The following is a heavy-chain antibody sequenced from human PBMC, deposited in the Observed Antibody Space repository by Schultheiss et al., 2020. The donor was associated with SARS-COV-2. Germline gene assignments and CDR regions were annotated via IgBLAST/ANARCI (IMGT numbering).Heavy chain of an antibody. D-gene: IGHD6-13*01. CDR3: ARMIAATRYYYGMDV. CDR1: GFTFSNAW. J-gene: IGHJ6*02. V-gene: IGHV3-23*01. CDR2: VSGSGGST. Sequence: GGSLRLSCAASGFTFSNAWMSWVRQAPGKGLEWVSAVSGSGGSTYYADSVKGRFTISRDNSKNTLYLQMNSLRAEDTAVYYCARMIAATRYYYGMDVWGQGTTVTVSS.